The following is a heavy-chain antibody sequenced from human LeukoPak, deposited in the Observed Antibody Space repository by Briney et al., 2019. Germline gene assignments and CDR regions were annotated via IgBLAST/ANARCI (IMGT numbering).Heavy chain of an antibody. J-gene: IGHJ6*02. D-gene: IGHD2/OR15-2a*01. CDR3: ARTEYREYYYYYIDV. CDR1: GYSFTNYW. V-gene: IGHV5-51*01. Sequence: GESLKISCKAIGYSFTNYWIAWVRQMPGKGLEWMGIIFPGGSDTTYSPSFQGQVTISVDNSISTAYLQWSSLKASDTAKYYCARTEYREYYYYYIDVWGQGTTVTVSS. CDR2: IFPGGSDT.